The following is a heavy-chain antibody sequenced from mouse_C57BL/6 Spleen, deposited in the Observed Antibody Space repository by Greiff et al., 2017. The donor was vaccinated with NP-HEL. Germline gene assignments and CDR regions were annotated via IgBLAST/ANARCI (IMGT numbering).Heavy chain of an antibody. CDR2: IYPGSGST. D-gene: IGHD1-1*01. V-gene: IGHV1-55*01. J-gene: IGHJ2*01. Sequence: QQRPGQGLEWIGDIYPGSGSTNYNEKFKSKATLTVDTSSSTAYMQLSSLTSEDSAVYYCARGDYGSSPDYWGQGTTLTVSS. CDR3: ARGDYGSSPDY.